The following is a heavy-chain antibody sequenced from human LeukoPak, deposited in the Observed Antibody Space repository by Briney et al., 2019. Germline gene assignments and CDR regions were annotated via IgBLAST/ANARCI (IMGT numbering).Heavy chain of an antibody. CDR1: GGTFSRYA. D-gene: IGHD2-15*01. CDR3: ARAPICSGGSCYDYYYGMDV. V-gene: IGHV1-69*13. J-gene: IGHJ6*02. Sequence: GASVKVSCKASGGTFSRYAISWVRQAPGQGLEWMGGIIPIFGTANYAQKFQGRVTITADESTSTAYMELSSLRSEDTAVYYCARAPICSGGSCYDYYYGMDVWGQGTTVTVSS. CDR2: IIPIFGTA.